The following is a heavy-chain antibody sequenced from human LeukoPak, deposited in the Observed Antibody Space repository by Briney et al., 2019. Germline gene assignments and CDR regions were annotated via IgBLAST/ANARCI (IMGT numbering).Heavy chain of an antibody. CDR2: IKRQMDGATT. Sequence: PGDSLRLSCVASGFSFSEDWMNWVRQAPGRGLEWLGRIKRQMDGATTDYAAPVKGRFIISRDDSKNTLSLQMNSLKTEDTAVYYCITERYWANGGYVHWGQGTLVTVSS. V-gene: IGHV3-15*01. D-gene: IGHD2-8*01. CDR1: GFSFSEDW. J-gene: IGHJ4*02. CDR3: ITERYWANGGYVH.